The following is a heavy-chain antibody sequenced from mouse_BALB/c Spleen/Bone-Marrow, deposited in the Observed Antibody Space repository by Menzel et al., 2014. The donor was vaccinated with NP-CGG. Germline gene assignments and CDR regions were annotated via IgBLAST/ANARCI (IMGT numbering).Heavy chain of an antibody. CDR2: IFPGDGDT. D-gene: IGHD4-1*01. CDR3: SRPSWEGDWYFDV. Sequence: QVQLKESGAELVRPGPSVKLSCKASGYAFTSYWMNWVKQRPGQGLVGIGQIFPGDGDTNYNGKLKGKATLTADTSSSTDYRQLLRLTSEDSAVYYCSRPSWEGDWYFDVWGAGTPVTVSS. V-gene: IGHV1-80*01. CDR1: GYAFTSYW. J-gene: IGHJ1*01.